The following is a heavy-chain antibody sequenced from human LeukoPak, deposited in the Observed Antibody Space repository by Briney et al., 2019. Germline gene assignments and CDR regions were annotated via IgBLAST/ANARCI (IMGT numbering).Heavy chain of an antibody. Sequence: PSETLSLTCAVYGGSFSGYYWSWIRQPPGKGLEWIGEINHSGSTNYNPSLKSRVTISVDTPKNQFSLKLSSVTAADTAVYYCARLGPYDFWSGSADFDYWGQGTLVTVSS. J-gene: IGHJ4*02. V-gene: IGHV4-34*01. CDR1: GGSFSGYY. CDR3: ARLGPYDFWSGSADFDY. CDR2: INHSGST. D-gene: IGHD3-3*01.